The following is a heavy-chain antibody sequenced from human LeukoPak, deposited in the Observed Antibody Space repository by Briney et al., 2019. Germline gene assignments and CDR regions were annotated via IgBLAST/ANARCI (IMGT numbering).Heavy chain of an antibody. J-gene: IGHJ4*02. CDR3: AKSWGIHLWTYDY. D-gene: IGHD5-18*01. V-gene: IGHV3-30*02. Sequence: PGGSLRLSCAASGFTFSSYGMHWVRQAPGKGLEWVAFIRHDGSNKYYADSVKGRFTISRDNSKNTLYLQMNSLRAEDTAVYYCAKSWGIHLWTYDYWGQGTLVTVSS. CDR2: IRHDGSNK. CDR1: GFTFSSYG.